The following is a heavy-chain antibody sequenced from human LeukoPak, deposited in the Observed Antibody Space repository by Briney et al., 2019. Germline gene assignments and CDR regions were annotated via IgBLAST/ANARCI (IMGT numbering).Heavy chain of an antibody. CDR1: GGSISSYY. J-gene: IGHJ6*02. CDR3: ASFNGSGWFGMDV. Sequence: SETLSLTCTVSGGSISSYYWSWIRQPPGKGLEWIGYIYYSGSTNYNPSLKSRVTISVDTSKNQFSLKLSSVTAADTAVYYCASFNGSGWFGMDVWGQGTTVTVSS. V-gene: IGHV4-59*08. CDR2: IYYSGST. D-gene: IGHD6-19*01.